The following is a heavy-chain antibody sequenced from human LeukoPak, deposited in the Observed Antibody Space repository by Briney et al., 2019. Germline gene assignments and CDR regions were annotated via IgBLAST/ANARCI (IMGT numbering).Heavy chain of an antibody. Sequence: PGGSLRLSCAASGFTFSSYAMHWVRQAPGKGLEWVAVISYDGSNKYYADSVKGRFTISRDNSKNTLYLQMNSLRAEDTAVYYCAKSARGYPYSSGWYPFDYWGQGTLVTVSS. V-gene: IGHV3-30*01. J-gene: IGHJ4*02. CDR3: AKSARGYPYSSGWYPFDY. CDR2: ISYDGSNK. CDR1: GFTFSSYA. D-gene: IGHD6-19*01.